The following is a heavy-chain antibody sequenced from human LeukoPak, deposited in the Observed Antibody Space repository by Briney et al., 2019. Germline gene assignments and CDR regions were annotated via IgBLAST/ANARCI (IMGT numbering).Heavy chain of an antibody. V-gene: IGHV3-30*02. D-gene: IGHD3-10*01. CDR3: AKGTPNYGSGSFPLDY. CDR2: IRYDGSNK. CDR1: GFTFSSYG. J-gene: IGHJ4*02. Sequence: PGGSLRLSCAASGFTFSSYGMHWVRQAPGKGLEWVAFIRYDGSNKYYVDSVKGRFTISRDNSKDTLYLQMNSLRAEDTAVYYCAKGTPNYGSGSFPLDYWGQGTLVTVSS.